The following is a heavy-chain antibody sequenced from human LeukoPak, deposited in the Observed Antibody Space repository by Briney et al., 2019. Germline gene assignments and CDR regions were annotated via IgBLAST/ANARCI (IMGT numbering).Heavy chain of an antibody. D-gene: IGHD3-10*01. J-gene: IGHJ3*02. V-gene: IGHV1-24*01. CDR2: FDPEDGET. CDR3: ATCSWALHSGGNAFDI. Sequence: ASVKVSCKVSGYTLTDLSMHWVRQAPGKGLEWMGGFDPEDGETIYAQKFQGRVTMTEDTSTATAYMELSSLRSEDTAVYYCATCSWALHSGGNAFDISGQGTMVSVSS. CDR1: GYTLTDLS.